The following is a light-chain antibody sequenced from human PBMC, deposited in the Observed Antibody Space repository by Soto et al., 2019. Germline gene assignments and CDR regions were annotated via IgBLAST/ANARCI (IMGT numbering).Light chain of an antibody. J-gene: IGKJ5*01. CDR1: QSISSSF. Sequence: ETLLTQSPGTLSLSPGERASLSCGASQSISSSFLAWYQQKPGQAPRLLIYGASSRATGIPDRFSGTGSETDFTLTISRLEPEDFAVYYCQQYDNSPITFGQGTRLEIK. CDR3: QQYDNSPIT. CDR2: GAS. V-gene: IGKV3-20*01.